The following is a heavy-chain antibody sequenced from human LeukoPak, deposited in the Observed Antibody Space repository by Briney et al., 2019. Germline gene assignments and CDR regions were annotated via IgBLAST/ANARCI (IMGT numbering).Heavy chain of an antibody. V-gene: IGHV3-23*01. CDR1: GFTFSSYG. D-gene: IGHD3-10*01. CDR2: ISDSGGST. J-gene: IGHJ4*02. Sequence: GGSLRLSCAASGFTFSSYGMSWVRQAPGKGLEWVSAISDSGGSTYYTDSVKGRFTISRDNSKNTLYLQMNSLRAEDTAVYYCAKTGVPYYFDYWGQGTLVTVSS. CDR3: AKTGVPYYFDY.